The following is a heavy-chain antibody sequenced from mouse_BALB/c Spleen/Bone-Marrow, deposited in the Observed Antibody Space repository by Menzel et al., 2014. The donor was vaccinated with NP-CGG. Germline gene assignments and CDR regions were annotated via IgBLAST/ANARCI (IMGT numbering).Heavy chain of an antibody. Sequence: EVQLVESGTVLARPGAAVKMSCKASGYTLSNYWMHWVKQRPGQGLEWIGTIYPGNSDTTYNQKFKGKAKLTAVTSTSTAYMELSSLTNEDSAVYYCTTLARNNFDYWGQGTTLTVSS. V-gene: IGHV1-5*01. CDR3: TTLARNNFDY. J-gene: IGHJ2*01. CDR1: GYTLSNYW. CDR2: IYPGNSDT.